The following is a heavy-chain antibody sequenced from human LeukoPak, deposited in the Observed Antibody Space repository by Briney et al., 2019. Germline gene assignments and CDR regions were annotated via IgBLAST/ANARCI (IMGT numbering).Heavy chain of an antibody. Sequence: SETLSLTCDVSGYSISSGHYWGWIRQSPGKGLEWISSMYKSGSTYFKSSLKSRVTISLDTPKKQFSLTLNSVTAADTAVYYCARHVYGRHQLQAYHFDYWGQGILVTVSS. CDR1: GYSISSGHY. D-gene: IGHD2-2*01. CDR2: MYKSGST. J-gene: IGHJ4*02. CDR3: ARHVYGRHQLQAYHFDY. V-gene: IGHV4-38-2*01.